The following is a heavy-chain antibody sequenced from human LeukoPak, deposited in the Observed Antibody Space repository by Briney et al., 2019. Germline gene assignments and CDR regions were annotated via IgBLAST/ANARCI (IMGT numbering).Heavy chain of an antibody. D-gene: IGHD3-22*01. CDR1: GYTFTSYY. CDR3: ARGPSDSSGYYYEGDAFDI. V-gene: IGHV1-46*01. CDR2: INPSGGST. Sequence: ASVKVSCKASGYTFTSYYMHWVRQAPGQGLEWMGIINPSGGSTSYAQKFQGRVTMTRDMSTSTVYMELSSLRSEDTAVYYCARGPSDSSGYYYEGDAFDIWGQGTVVTVSS. J-gene: IGHJ3*02.